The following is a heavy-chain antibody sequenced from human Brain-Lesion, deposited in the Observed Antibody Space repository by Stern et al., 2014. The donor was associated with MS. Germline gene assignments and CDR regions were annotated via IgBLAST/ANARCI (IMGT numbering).Heavy chain of an antibody. J-gene: IGHJ4*02. CDR1: GNSFTHFY. Sequence: QMQLQESGAEVKKPGASVRVSCEASGNSFTHFYIHWVRQAPGQGLEWMGWINPNSGGRKFAQKFQGWVTITRDTSMTTAYMEVTSLTSDDTAVYYCARGGRYYADYWGQGTLVTVSS. CDR3: ARGGRYYADY. D-gene: IGHD2-2*01. V-gene: IGHV1-2*04. CDR2: INPNSGGR.